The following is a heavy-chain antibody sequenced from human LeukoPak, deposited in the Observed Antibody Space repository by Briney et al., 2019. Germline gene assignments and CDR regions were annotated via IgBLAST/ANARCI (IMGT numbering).Heavy chain of an antibody. CDR3: AREGSSDAFDI. V-gene: IGHV4-38-2*02. Sequence: SETLSLTCTVSGYSISSGYYWGWIRQPPGKGLEWIGSIYHSGSTYYNPSLKSRVTISVDTSKNQFSLKLSSVTAADTAVYYCAREGSSDAFDIWGQGTMVTVSS. J-gene: IGHJ3*02. CDR1: GYSISSGYY. D-gene: IGHD6-6*01. CDR2: IYHSGST.